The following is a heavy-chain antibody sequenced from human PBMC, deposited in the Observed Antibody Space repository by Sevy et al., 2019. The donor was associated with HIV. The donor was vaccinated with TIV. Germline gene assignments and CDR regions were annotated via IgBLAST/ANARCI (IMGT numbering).Heavy chain of an antibody. CDR1: GASIISSAW. V-gene: IGHV4-4*02. CDR2: RYHSGST. D-gene: IGHD6-13*01. Sequence: SETLSLTCAVSGASIISSAWWTWVRQPPGKGLEWIGKRYHSGSTTYNPSLKSRVTTSVDDSKNQFSLHLMSVTAADTAIYYCGGGARAAAGRSYGMDVWGRGTTVTVSS. CDR3: GGGARAAAGRSYGMDV. J-gene: IGHJ6*02.